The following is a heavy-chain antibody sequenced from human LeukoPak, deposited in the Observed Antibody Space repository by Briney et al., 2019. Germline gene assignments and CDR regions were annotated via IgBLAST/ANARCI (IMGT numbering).Heavy chain of an antibody. J-gene: IGHJ4*02. Sequence: GGSLRLSCAASGFTFSSNGMHWVRRAPGKGLEWVAVTSYDGSNKYYADSVKGRFTISRDNSKNTLYLQMNSLRAGDTAVYYCAKDRTELRYFDWVTDYWGQGTLVTVSS. CDR1: GFTFSSNG. CDR3: AKDRTELRYFDWVTDY. CDR2: TSYDGSNK. V-gene: IGHV3-30*18. D-gene: IGHD3-9*01.